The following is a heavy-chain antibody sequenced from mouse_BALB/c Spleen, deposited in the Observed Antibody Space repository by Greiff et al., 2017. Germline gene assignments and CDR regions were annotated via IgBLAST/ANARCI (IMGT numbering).Heavy chain of an antibody. V-gene: IGHV14-1*02. Sequence: VQLQQSGAELVRPGALVKLSCKASGFNIKDYYMHWVKQRPEQGLEWIGWIDPENGNTIYDPKFQGKASITADTSSNTAYLQLSSLTSEDTAVYYCARGGTTAGAWFAYWGQGTLVTVSA. CDR1: GFNIKDYY. J-gene: IGHJ3*01. CDR2: IDPENGNT. CDR3: ARGGTTAGAWFAY. D-gene: IGHD1-2*01.